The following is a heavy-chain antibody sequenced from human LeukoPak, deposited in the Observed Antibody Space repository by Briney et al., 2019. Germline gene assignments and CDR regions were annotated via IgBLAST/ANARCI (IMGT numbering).Heavy chain of an antibody. CDR3: ARERTVSGSGYGFDY. CDR2: IYHSGST. D-gene: IGHD3-22*01. CDR1: GGSISSGGYS. V-gene: IGHV4-30-2*01. J-gene: IGHJ4*02. Sequence: SETLSLTCAVSGGSISSGGYSWSWIRQPPGKGLEWIGYIYHSGSTYYNPSLKSRVTISVDRSKNQFSLKLSSVTAADTAVYYCARERTVSGSGYGFDYWGQGTLVTVSS.